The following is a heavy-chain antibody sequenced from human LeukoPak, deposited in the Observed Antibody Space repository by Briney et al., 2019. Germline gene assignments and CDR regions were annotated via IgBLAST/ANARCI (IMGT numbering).Heavy chain of an antibody. CDR2: ISSSGST. CDR3: AREGRGSTPDY. V-gene: IGHV4-4*07. CDR1: GGSIRSYY. Sequence: SETLSLTCTVSGGSIRSYYWSWVLQPAGKGLEWIGRISSSGSTDYNPSLKSRVTMSVDTSKNQFSLRLISVTAADTAVYYCAREGRGSTPDYWGQGTLVTVSS. J-gene: IGHJ4*02. D-gene: IGHD2-15*01.